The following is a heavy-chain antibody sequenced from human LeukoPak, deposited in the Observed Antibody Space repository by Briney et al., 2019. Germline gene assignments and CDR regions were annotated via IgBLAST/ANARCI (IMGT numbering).Heavy chain of an antibody. V-gene: IGHV3-21*01. J-gene: IGHJ5*02. Sequence: GGSLRLSCAASGFTFSSYSMNWVRQAPGKGLEWVSSISSSSSYIYYADSVKGRFTISRDNAKNSLYLQMNSLRAEDMAVYYCARDLFTLGTPSWFDPWGQGTLVTVSS. CDR2: ISSSSSYI. CDR3: ARDLFTLGTPSWFDP. CDR1: GFTFSSYS. D-gene: IGHD7-27*01.